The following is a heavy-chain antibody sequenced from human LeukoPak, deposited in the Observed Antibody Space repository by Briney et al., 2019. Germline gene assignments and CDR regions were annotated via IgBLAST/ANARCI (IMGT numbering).Heavy chain of an antibody. V-gene: IGHV3-13*01. CDR3: ARKFRPPIGPPFDY. CDR2: IGTAGDT. D-gene: IGHD3/OR15-3a*01. CDR1: GSTFSSYD. J-gene: IGHJ4*02. Sequence: PGGSLRLSCAASGSTFSSYDMHWVRQATGKGLEWVSAIGTAGDTYYPGSVKGRFTISRENAKNSLYLQMNSLRAGDTAVYYCARKFRPPIGPPFDYWGQGTLVTVSS.